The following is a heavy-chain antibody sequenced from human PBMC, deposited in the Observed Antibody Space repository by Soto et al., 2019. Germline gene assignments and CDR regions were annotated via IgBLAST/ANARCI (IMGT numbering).Heavy chain of an antibody. CDR2: IYYSGST. J-gene: IGHJ4*02. D-gene: IGHD3-10*01. CDR1: GGSISSYY. Sequence: SETLSLTCTVSGGSISSYYWSWIRQPPGKGLEWIGYIYYSGSTNYNPSLKSRVTISVDTSKNQFSLKLSSVTAADTAVYYCARESYGEYYFDYWGQGTLVTVSS. CDR3: ARESYGEYYFDY. V-gene: IGHV4-59*01.